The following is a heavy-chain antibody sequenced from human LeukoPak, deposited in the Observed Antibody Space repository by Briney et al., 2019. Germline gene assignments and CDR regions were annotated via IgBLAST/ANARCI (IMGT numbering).Heavy chain of an antibody. CDR1: GFTFSSYW. Sequence: GGSLGLSCAASGFTFSSYWMSWVRQAPGKGLEWVANIKQDGSEKYYVDSVKGRFTVSRDNAKNSLYLQMNSLRAEDTAVYYCARDTETLYYFDYWGQGTLVTVSS. V-gene: IGHV3-7*01. CDR3: ARDTETLYYFDY. J-gene: IGHJ4*02. CDR2: IKQDGSEK.